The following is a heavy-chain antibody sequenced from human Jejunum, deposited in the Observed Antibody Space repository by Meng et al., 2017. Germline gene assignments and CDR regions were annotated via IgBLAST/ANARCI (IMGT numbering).Heavy chain of an antibody. CDR3: ARVQKGYCDY. CDR2: ITNDGSRT. J-gene: IGHJ4*02. D-gene: IGHD4-11*01. V-gene: IGHV3-74*03. CDR1: GFTFSSYW. Sequence: EVQLVGSGGGLVQPGGSLRLSCAASGFTFSSYWMHWVRQAPGKGLVWVSRITNDGSRTMYADSVKGRFIISRDNAKNTLYLQINSLRVEDTAVYFCARVQKGYCDYSGQGTLVTVSS.